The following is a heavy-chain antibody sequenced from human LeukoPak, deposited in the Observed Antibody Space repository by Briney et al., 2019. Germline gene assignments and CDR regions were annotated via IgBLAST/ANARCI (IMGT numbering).Heavy chain of an antibody. CDR1: GYTFTSYD. J-gene: IGHJ3*02. V-gene: IGHV1-46*01. CDR2: INPSGGST. CDR3: ARIGFDAFDI. Sequence: ASVKVSCKASGYTFTSYDMHWVRQAPGQGLEWMGIINPSGGSTSYAQKFQGRVTMTRDTSTSTVYMELSSLGSEDTAVYYCARIGFDAFDIWGQGTMVTVSS.